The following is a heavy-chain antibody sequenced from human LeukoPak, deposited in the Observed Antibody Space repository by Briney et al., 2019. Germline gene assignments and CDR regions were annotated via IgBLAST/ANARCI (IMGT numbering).Heavy chain of an antibody. D-gene: IGHD2-21*01. V-gene: IGHV4-59*01. J-gene: IGHJ3*02. CDR3: ARNVVVSDAFDI. CDR2: IYYSGST. Sequence: PSETLSLTCTVSGGSISSYYWSWIRQPPGKGLEWIGYIYYSGSTNYNPSLKSRVTISVDTSKNQFSLKLSSVTAADTAVYYCARNVVVSDAFDIWGQGTMVTVSS. CDR1: GGSISSYY.